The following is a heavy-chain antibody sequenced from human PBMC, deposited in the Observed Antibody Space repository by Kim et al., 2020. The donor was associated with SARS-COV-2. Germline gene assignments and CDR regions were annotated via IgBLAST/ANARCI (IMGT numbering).Heavy chain of an antibody. J-gene: IGHJ5*01. CDR1: GFTFANFA. CDR3: ATGSEIYTNWFDS. CDR2: ISSGADT. V-gene: IGHV3-23*01. D-gene: IGHD3-16*01. Sequence: GGSLRLSCAASGFTFANFAMNWVRQAPGKGLEWVSAISSGADTYYADSVKGRFTNSRDNSRNTIFLQMDRLTAEDTAIYYCATGSEIYTNWFDSWGQGILATVSS.